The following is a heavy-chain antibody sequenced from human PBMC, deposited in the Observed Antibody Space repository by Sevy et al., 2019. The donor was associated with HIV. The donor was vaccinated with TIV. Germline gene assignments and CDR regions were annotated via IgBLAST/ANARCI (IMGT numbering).Heavy chain of an antibody. D-gene: IGHD6-13*01. J-gene: IGHJ6*02. V-gene: IGHV1-2*02. Sequence: ASVKFSCKASGYTFTGYYMHWVRQAPGQGLEWMGWINPNSGGTNYAQKFQGRVTMTRDTSISTAYMELSRLRSDDTAVYYCARDRESSSWFTRYYYYYYGMDVWGQGTTVTVSS. CDR1: GYTFTGYY. CDR3: ARDRESSSWFTRYYYYYYGMDV. CDR2: INPNSGGT.